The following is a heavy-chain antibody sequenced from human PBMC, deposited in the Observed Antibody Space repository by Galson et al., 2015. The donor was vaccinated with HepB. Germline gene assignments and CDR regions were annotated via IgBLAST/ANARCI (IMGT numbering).Heavy chain of an antibody. V-gene: IGHV3-23*01. CDR3: VKDRLGELPLV. Sequence: SLRLSCAGSGFSFDTYAMNWVRQAPGKGLEWVASISVDGDITYYADSVRGRFTISRADSRSTLYLQMNSLRAEDTATYYCVKDRLGELPLVWGQGTMVTVSS. D-gene: IGHD3-16*01. J-gene: IGHJ3*01. CDR2: ISVDGDIT. CDR1: GFSFDTYA.